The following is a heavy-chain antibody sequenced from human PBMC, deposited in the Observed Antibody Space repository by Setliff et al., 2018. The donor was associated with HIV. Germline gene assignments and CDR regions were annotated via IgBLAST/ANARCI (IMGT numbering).Heavy chain of an antibody. CDR3: ARYSPRGYTLTGPY. D-gene: IGHD6-25*01. J-gene: IGHJ4*02. CDR2: IYYSGST. Sequence: KTSETLSLTCTVSGGSISSGDYYWSWIRQPPGKGLEWIGYIYYSGSTYYNPSLKSRVTISLDTSKNQFSLKLTSVTAADTAVYYCARYSPRGYTLTGPYWGQGTLVTVSS. V-gene: IGHV4-30-4*02. CDR1: GGSISSGDYY.